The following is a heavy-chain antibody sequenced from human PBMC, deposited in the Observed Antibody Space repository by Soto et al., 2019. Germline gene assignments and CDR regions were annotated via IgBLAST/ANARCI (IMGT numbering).Heavy chain of an antibody. J-gene: IGHJ4*02. CDR2: IIGANGDT. CDR3: AKDKVPDGAWDIDY. CDR1: GVTFNQYS. V-gene: IGHV3-23*01. Sequence: GGSLRLSCVVSGVTFNQYSMSWVRQAPGKGLEWVSSIIGANGDTSYADSVEGRFTISRSNSKNTLYLQMNSLTVGDTAVYYCAKDKVPDGAWDIDYWGQGTLVTVSS. D-gene: IGHD4-17*01.